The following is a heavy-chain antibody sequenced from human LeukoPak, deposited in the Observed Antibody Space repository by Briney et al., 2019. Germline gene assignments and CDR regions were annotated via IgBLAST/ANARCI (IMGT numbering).Heavy chain of an antibody. J-gene: IGHJ4*02. Sequence: GGSLRLSCAASGFTFSDYWMNWVRQAPGKGPEWVANIDQDGSSEYYVGSVQGRFTISRDNAKNSLYLQMNSLRAEDTAVYYCARGDWAPFDYWGQGSLLTVSS. CDR3: ARGDWAPFDY. V-gene: IGHV3-7*01. CDR2: IDQDGSSE. D-gene: IGHD2-21*02. CDR1: GFTFSDYW.